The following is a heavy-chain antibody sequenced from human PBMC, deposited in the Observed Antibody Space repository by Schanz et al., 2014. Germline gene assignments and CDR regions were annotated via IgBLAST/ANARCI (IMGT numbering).Heavy chain of an antibody. CDR1: GGTFSSST. V-gene: IGHV1-69*08. CDR2: IIPILDKT. J-gene: IGHJ4*02. D-gene: IGHD2-2*01. Sequence: QVQLVQSGAEVKKPGSSVKVSCKASGGTFSSSTLTWVRQAPGQGLEWMGRIIPILDKTNYAQKFQGRVTMTRDTSTSTVYMELSSLRSEDTAVYYCARDVPINDYWGQGTPVTVSS. CDR3: ARDVPINDY.